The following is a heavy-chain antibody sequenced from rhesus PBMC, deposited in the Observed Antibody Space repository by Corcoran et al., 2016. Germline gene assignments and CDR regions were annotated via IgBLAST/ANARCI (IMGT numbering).Heavy chain of an antibody. J-gene: IGHJ6*01. CDR1: GFSISTTGAA. CDR2: IYWDDTK. CDR3: RRVGCICIYCPSDRYGLDS. D-gene: IGHD2-27*01. V-gene: IGHV2-95*01. Sequence: QVTLKESGPALVKPTQTLTLTCTLSGFSISTTGAAVGWIRELPGKALEWRASIYWDDTKYYLTSLNSKLPTAIDTSKHQVLLTMPLMDPVVTATYYCRRVGCICIYCPSDRYGLDSWGQVVVVTVSS.